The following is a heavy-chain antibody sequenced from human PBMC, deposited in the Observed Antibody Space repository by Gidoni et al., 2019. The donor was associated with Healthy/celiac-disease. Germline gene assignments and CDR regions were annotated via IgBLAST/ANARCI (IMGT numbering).Heavy chain of an antibody. J-gene: IGHJ3*02. CDR2: IYYSGST. CDR1: GGSISSSSYY. Sequence: QLQLQESGPGLVKPSETLSLTCTVSGGSISSSSYYWGWIRQPPGKGLEWIGSIYYSGSTYYNPSLKSRVTISVDTSKNQFSLKLSSVTAADTAVYYCARPVDSEYYYDSSGYYGAFDIWGQGTMVTVSS. V-gene: IGHV4-39*01. D-gene: IGHD3-22*01. CDR3: ARPVDSEYYYDSSGYYGAFDI.